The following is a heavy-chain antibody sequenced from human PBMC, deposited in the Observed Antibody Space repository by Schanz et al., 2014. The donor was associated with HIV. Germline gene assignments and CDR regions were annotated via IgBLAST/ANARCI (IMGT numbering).Heavy chain of an antibody. V-gene: IGHV3-7*01. CDR2: IKQDGSEK. D-gene: IGHD3-10*01. CDR1: GFTFSSYA. J-gene: IGHJ4*02. Sequence: EAQLLESGGGLVQPGGSLRLSCAASGFTFSSYAMSWVRQAPGKGLEWVANIKQDGSEKHYVASVKGRFTISRDNAKNSLYLQMSSLRADDTAVYYCARDSGPGIYWGQGTLVTVSS. CDR3: ARDSGPGIY.